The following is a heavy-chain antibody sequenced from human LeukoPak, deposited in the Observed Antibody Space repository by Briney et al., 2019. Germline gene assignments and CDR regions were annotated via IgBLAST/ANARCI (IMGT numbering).Heavy chain of an antibody. CDR2: ISASGGST. J-gene: IGHJ4*02. V-gene: IGHV3-23*01. CDR1: GFTFNDYG. Sequence: GGSLRLSCAASGFTFNDYGMSWVRQAPGKGLEWVSAISASGGSTYYADSVKGRFTISRDNSKNTLDMQMNSLRAEDTAVYFCAKNMVRGVIMSSSFDYWGQGTLVTVSS. D-gene: IGHD3-10*01. CDR3: AKNMVRGVIMSSSFDY.